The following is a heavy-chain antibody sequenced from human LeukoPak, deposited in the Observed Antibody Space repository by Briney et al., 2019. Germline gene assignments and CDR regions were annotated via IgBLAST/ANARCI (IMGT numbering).Heavy chain of an antibody. CDR2: ISVYNGNT. Sequence: ASVKVSCKASGYSFTSYGISWVRQAPGQGLEWMGWISVYNGNTNYAQKLQGRVTMTTDTSTSTAYMELRSLRSDDTAVYYCARLGYCSSTSCLEAFDIWGQGTMVTVSS. CDR1: GYSFTSYG. J-gene: IGHJ3*02. D-gene: IGHD2-2*01. CDR3: ARLGYCSSTSCLEAFDI. V-gene: IGHV1-18*01.